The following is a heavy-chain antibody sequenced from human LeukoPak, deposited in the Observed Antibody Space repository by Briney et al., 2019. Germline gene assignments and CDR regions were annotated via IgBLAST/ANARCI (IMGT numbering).Heavy chain of an antibody. CDR3: AKRADGCSGVSCYYYYMDV. D-gene: IGHD2-15*01. Sequence: GGSLRLSCAASGFTFSNYAMKWVRQAPGKGLEWRSTISLVVDSTYYAESVKGRFTMSRDNSKNTVYLQMNRLRVEDTAIYYCAKRADGCSGVSCYYYYMDVWGKGTTVTVSS. V-gene: IGHV3-23*01. CDR1: GFTFSNYA. J-gene: IGHJ6*03. CDR2: ISLVVDST.